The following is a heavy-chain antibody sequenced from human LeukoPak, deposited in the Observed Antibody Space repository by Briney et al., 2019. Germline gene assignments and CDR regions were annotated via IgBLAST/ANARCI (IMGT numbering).Heavy chain of an antibody. V-gene: IGHV1-69*13. CDR2: TIPIFGTA. CDR1: GGTFSSYA. J-gene: IGHJ4*02. CDR3: ARGKYSSSRLIDY. Sequence: GASVKVSSKASGGTFSSYAISWVRQAPGQGLEWMGGTIPIFGTANYAQKFQGRVTITADESTSTAYMELSSLKSEDTAVYYCARGKYSSSRLIDYWGQGTLVTVSS. D-gene: IGHD6-13*01.